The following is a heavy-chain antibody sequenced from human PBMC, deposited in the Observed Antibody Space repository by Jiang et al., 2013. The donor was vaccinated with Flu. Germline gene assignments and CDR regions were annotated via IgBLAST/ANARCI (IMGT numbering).Heavy chain of an antibody. J-gene: IGHJ4*02. CDR1: GYTFTSYY. D-gene: IGHD3-22*01. V-gene: IGHV1-46*01. Sequence: SGAEVKKPGASVKVSCKASGYTFTSYYMHWVRQAPGQGLEWMGIINPSGGSTSYAQKFQGRVTMTRDTSTSTVYMELSSLRSEDTAVYYCARDNRADSSGYYYFDYWGQGTLVTVSS. CDR3: ARDNRADSSGYYYFDY. CDR2: INPSGGST.